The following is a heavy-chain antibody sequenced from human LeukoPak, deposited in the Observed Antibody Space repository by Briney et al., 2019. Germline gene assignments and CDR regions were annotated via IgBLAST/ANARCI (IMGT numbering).Heavy chain of an antibody. J-gene: IGHJ4*02. Sequence: PSETLSLTCAVYGESFSGYYWSWIRQPPGKGLEWIRDISHSRSPNYNPSVKSRATISVDTSKNQFFLKLSSVTAADTAVYYCASAPVGGTTLGFDYWGEGTLVTVSS. V-gene: IGHV4-34*01. CDR1: GESFSGYY. D-gene: IGHD1-26*01. CDR3: ASAPVGGTTLGFDY. CDR2: ISHSRSP.